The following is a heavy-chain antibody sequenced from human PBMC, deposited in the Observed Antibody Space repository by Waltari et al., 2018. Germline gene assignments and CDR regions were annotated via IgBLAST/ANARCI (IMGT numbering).Heavy chain of an antibody. CDR2: FYHSEGT. Sequence: QVQLQESGPGLVKPSGTLSLTCAVSGGSISSSNWWSWVRQPPGHGREGFGEFYHSEGTNDTPSLTSLVTIAVVKSNHQYSLKLNSVSATEAGAYFRAEVTKYSSGWYFDYWVQGTLVTVSS. D-gene: IGHD6-19*01. CDR3: AEVTKYSSGWYFDY. CDR1: GGSISSSNW. J-gene: IGHJ4*02. V-gene: IGHV4-4*02.